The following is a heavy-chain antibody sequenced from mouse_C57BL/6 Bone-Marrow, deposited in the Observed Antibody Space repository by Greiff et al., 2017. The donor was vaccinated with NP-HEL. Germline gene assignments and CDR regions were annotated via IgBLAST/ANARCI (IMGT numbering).Heavy chain of an antibody. CDR3: ARFYDGYYY. D-gene: IGHD2-3*01. Sequence: VQLQQPGAELVKPGASVKLSCKASGYTFTSYWMQWVKQRPGQGLEWIGEIDPSDSYTNYNQKFKGKATLTVDTSSSTAYMQLSSLTSEDSAVYYCARFYDGYYYWGQGTTLTVSS. CDR2: IDPSDSYT. J-gene: IGHJ2*01. CDR1: GYTFTSYW. V-gene: IGHV1-50*01.